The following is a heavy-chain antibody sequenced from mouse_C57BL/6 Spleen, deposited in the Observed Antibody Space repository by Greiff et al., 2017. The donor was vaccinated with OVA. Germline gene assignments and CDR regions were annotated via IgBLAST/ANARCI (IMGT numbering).Heavy chain of an antibody. CDR2: IWSGGST. Sequence: VQLQQSGPGLVQPSQSLSITCTVSGFSLTSYGVHWVRQSPGTGLEWLGVIWSGGSTDYNAAFISRLSISKDNSKSQVFFKMNSLQADDTAIDYCARNFPRDGGFDYWGQGTTLTVSS. CDR1: GFSLTSYG. V-gene: IGHV2-2*01. CDR3: ARNFPRDGGFDY. J-gene: IGHJ2*01.